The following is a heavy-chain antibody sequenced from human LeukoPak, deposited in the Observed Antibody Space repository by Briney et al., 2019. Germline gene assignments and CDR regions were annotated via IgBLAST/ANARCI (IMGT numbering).Heavy chain of an antibody. Sequence: GSLRLSCAASGFTFSNAWMSWVRQAPGKGLEWVGEINHSGSTTYNPSLKSRVTISVDTSKNQFSLKLSSVTAADTAVYYCARTPPAVTNSYYYYMDVWGKGTTVTVSS. CDR3: ARTPPAVTNSYYYYMDV. CDR1: GFTFSNAW. CDR2: INHSGST. D-gene: IGHD4-17*01. V-gene: IGHV4-34*01. J-gene: IGHJ6*03.